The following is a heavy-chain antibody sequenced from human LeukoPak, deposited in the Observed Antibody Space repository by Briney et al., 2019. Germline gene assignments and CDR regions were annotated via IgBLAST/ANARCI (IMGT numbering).Heavy chain of an antibody. CDR3: ARNTVGSEDDY. CDR2: IIAYNGNT. Sequence: GASVKVSFKASGYTFTSYGISWVRQAPGQGREGMGWIIAYNGNTNYAQKLQGRVTITTDTSTSTAYIELRSLRSDDTAVYYCARNTVGSEDDYWGQGTLVTVSS. D-gene: IGHD4-11*01. CDR1: GYTFTSYG. J-gene: IGHJ4*02. V-gene: IGHV1-18*01.